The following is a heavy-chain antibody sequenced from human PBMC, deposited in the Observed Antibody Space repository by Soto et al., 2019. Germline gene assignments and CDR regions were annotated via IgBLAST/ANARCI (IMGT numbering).Heavy chain of an antibody. CDR1: GGSISSSSYY. CDR3: ARHNYGSGSTYFDY. V-gene: IGHV4-39*01. J-gene: IGHJ4*02. Sequence: SETLSLTCTVSGGSISSSSYYWGWIRQPPGKGLEWIGSIYYSGSTYYNPSLKSRVTISVDTSKNQFSLKLNSMTAADTVVYYCARHNYGSGSTYFDYWGQGTLVTVPQ. CDR2: IYYSGST. D-gene: IGHD3-10*01.